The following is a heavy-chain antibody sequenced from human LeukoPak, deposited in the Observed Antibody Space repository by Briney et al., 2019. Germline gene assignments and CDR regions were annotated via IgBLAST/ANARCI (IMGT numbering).Heavy chain of an antibody. Sequence: GSLRLSCAASGFTFSSYSMNWVRQAPGKGLEWVSSISSSSSYIYYADSVKGRFTISRDNAKNSLYLQMNSLRAEDTAVYYCASTPVVGATYEIDYWGQGTLVTVSS. D-gene: IGHD1-26*01. V-gene: IGHV3-21*01. J-gene: IGHJ4*02. CDR3: ASTPVVGATYEIDY. CDR2: ISSSSSYI. CDR1: GFTFSSYS.